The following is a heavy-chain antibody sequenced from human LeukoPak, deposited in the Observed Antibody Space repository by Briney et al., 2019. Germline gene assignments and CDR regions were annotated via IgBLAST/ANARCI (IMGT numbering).Heavy chain of an antibody. CDR2: INHSGST. V-gene: IGHV4-34*01. CDR3: ARDPVVVGGAFDP. CDR1: GGSISSYY. D-gene: IGHD2-15*01. Sequence: SETLSLTCTVSGGSISSYYGSWIRHPPGKGLEGIGVINHSGSTNYNPSLKSRVTISVDSSKNQFSLKLSSVTAADTAVYYCARDPVVVGGAFDPWGQGTLVTVS. J-gene: IGHJ5*02.